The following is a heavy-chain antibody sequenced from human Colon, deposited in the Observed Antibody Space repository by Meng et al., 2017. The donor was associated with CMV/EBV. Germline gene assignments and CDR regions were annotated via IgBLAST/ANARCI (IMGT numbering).Heavy chain of an antibody. CDR3: ARMALHWYFDL. D-gene: IGHD5-24*01. CDR2: IYYTGND. V-gene: IGHV4-39*07. J-gene: IGHJ2*01. Sequence: QLQEPGPGLVKPSETLSLTCTVSGDSISGRSYDWGWIRQPPGKGLEWIASIYYTGNDYHNPSLKSRVTISIDTSNNQFSLRLTSVTAADTAVYYCARMALHWYFDLWGRGTLVTVSS. CDR1: GDSISGRSYD.